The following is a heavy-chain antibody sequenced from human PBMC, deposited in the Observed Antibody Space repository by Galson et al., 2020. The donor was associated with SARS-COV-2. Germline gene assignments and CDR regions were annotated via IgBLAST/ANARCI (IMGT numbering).Heavy chain of an antibody. D-gene: IGHD3-10*01. CDR2: INPNSGGT. V-gene: IGHV1-2*02. Sequence: ASVKVSCKASGYTFTGYYMHWVRQAPGQGLEWMGWINPNSGGTNYAQKFQGRVTMTRDTSISTVYMELSRLRSDDTAVYYCARVRNLWFGELPSLDYYYGMDVWGQGTTVTVSS. CDR3: ARVRNLWFGELPSLDYYYGMDV. J-gene: IGHJ6*02. CDR1: GYTFTGYY.